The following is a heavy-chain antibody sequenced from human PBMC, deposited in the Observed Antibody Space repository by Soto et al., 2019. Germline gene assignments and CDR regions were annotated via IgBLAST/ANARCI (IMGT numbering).Heavy chain of an antibody. CDR2: IIPIFGTA. Sequence: SVKSSCEASGGTFSSYAISWVRQAPGQGLEWMGGIIPIFGTANYAQKFQGRVTITADESTSTAYMELSSLRSEDTAVYYCARAARSTMVRAYSHWGQGTLVTVSS. CDR1: GGTFSSYA. V-gene: IGHV1-69*13. D-gene: IGHD3-10*01. CDR3: ARAARSTMVRAYSH. J-gene: IGHJ4*02.